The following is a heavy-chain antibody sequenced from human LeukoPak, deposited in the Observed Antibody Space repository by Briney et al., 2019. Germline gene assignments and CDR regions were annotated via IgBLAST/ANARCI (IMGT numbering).Heavy chain of an antibody. CDR1: GYSFTSYW. CDR3: ARLPYYYDSSGYPHDAFDI. Sequence: GESLKISWKGSGYSFTSYWIGWVRQMPGKGLEWMGIIYPGDSDTRYSPSFQGQVTISADKSISTAYLQWSSLKASDTAMYYCARLPYYYDSSGYPHDAFDIWGQGTMVTVSS. J-gene: IGHJ3*02. CDR2: IYPGDSDT. V-gene: IGHV5-51*01. D-gene: IGHD3-22*01.